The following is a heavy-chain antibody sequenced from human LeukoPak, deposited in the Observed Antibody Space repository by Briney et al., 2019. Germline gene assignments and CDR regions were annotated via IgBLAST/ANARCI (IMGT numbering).Heavy chain of an antibody. J-gene: IGHJ4*02. CDR2: IYYSGST. V-gene: IGHV4-59*01. CDR3: AREGWIYCSGGSCYGY. Sequence: PSETLSLTCTVSGGSISSYYWSWIRQPPGKGLEWIGYIYYSGSTNYNPSLKSRVTISVDTSKNQFSLKLSSVTAADTAVYYCAREGWIYCSGGSCYGYWGQGTLVTVSS. CDR1: GGSISSYY. D-gene: IGHD2-15*01.